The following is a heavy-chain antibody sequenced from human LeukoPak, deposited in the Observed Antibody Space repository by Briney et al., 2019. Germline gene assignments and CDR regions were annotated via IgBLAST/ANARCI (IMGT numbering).Heavy chain of an antibody. CDR1: GFTFSSYG. J-gene: IGHJ4*02. CDR3: ARDYYDSSGYYPWSY. V-gene: IGHV3-30*03. Sequence: QSGGSLRLSCAASGFTFSSYGMHWVRQAPGKGLEWVAVISYDGSNKYYADSVKGRFTISRDNSKNTLYLQMNSLRPEDTAVYYCARDYYDSSGYYPWSYWGQGTLVTVSS. CDR2: ISYDGSNK. D-gene: IGHD3-22*01.